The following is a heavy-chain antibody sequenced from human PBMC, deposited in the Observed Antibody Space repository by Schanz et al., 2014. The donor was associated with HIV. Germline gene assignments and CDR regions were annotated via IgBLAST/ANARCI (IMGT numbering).Heavy chain of an antibody. CDR1: GFTFSRYA. J-gene: IGHJ6*02. CDR2: IWYDGSNK. V-gene: IGHV3-33*08. CDR3: ASPLLYDSLDV. Sequence: EQVLESGGGLVQPGGSLRLSCAASGFTFSRYAMSWVRQAPGKGLEWVAVIWYDGSNKYYADSVKGRFTISRDNSKNTLYLQMNSLRAEDTAVYYCASPLLYDSLDVWGQGTTVTVSS. D-gene: IGHD3-22*01.